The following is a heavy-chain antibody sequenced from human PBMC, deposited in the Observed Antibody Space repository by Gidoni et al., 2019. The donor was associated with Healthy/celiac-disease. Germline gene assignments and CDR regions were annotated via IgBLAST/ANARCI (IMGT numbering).Heavy chain of an antibody. J-gene: IGHJ4*02. D-gene: IGHD3-22*01. Sequence: QVQLQQWGAGLLKPSETLSLTCAVYGGSFSGSYWSWIRQPPGKWLEWIGEINHSGSTNYNPSLKSRVTISVDTSKNQFSLKLSSVTAADTAVYYCARASGGRDYYDSSGYRTRKGYDYWGQGTLVTVSS. CDR1: GGSFSGSY. V-gene: IGHV4-34*01. CDR2: INHSGST. CDR3: ARASGGRDYYDSSGYRTRKGYDY.